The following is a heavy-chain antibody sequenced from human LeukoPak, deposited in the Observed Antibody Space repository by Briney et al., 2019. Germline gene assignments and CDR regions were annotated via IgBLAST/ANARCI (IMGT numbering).Heavy chain of an antibody. J-gene: IGHJ4*02. CDR1: GFTFSSYA. CDR2: ISYDGSNK. CDR3: AKAIQIVGATANHY. V-gene: IGHV3-30*04. D-gene: IGHD1-26*01. Sequence: QPGRSLRLSCAASGFTFSSYAMHWVRQAPGKGLEWVAVISYDGSNKYYADSVKGRFTISRDNSKNTLYLQMNSLRAEDTAVYYCAKAIQIVGATANHYWGQGTLVTVSS.